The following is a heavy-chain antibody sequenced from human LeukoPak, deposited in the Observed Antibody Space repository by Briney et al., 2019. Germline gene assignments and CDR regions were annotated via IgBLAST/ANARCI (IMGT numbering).Heavy chain of an antibody. D-gene: IGHD3-16*01. J-gene: IGHJ6*03. Sequence: SETLSLTCTVSGGTISSYYWSWIRQPPGKGLEWIGYIYTSGSTNYNPSLKSRVTISVDTSKNQFSLKLSSVTAADTAVYYCVGGVTSHYYYCYYMDVWGKGTTVTVSS. CDR1: GGTISSYY. CDR2: IYTSGST. V-gene: IGHV4-4*09. CDR3: VGGVTSHYYYCYYMDV.